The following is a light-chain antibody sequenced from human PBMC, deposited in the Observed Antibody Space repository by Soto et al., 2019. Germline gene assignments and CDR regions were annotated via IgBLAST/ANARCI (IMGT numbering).Light chain of an antibody. CDR1: SSNIGSNT. CDR3: AAWDDSQNGYV. V-gene: IGLV1-44*01. J-gene: IGLJ1*01. Sequence: QSVLTQPPSASGTPGQRVTISCSGSSSNIGSNTVSWYQQLPGTAPKLLIYTNNQRPSAVPDRFSGSKSGTSASLAISGLQSDDEADYYCAAWDDSQNGYVFGTGTKLTVL. CDR2: TNN.